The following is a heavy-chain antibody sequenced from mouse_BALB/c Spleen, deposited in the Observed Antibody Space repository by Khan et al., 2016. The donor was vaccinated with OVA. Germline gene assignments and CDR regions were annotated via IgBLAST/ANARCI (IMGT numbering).Heavy chain of an antibody. Sequence: EVQLQQSGPDLVKPGASVKISCKASGYSFPDYMILWVKQSLGESLEWIGNINPYYGSTSYNLKFQGKATLTVDRSSSTAYMQLNSLTSEDSAVYYCARSGWLQGLLAYWGQGTLVTVSA. V-gene: IGHV1-39*01. D-gene: IGHD2-2*01. CDR1: GYSFPDYM. CDR3: ARSGWLQGLLAY. J-gene: IGHJ3*01. CDR2: INPYYGST.